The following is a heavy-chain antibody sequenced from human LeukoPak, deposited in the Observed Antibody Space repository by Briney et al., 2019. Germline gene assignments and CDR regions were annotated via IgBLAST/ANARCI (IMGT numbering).Heavy chain of an antibody. CDR1: GYTFTSYG. J-gene: IGHJ4*02. Sequence: GASVKVSCKASGYTFTSYGISWVRQAPGQGLEWMGWMNPNSGNTGYAQKFQGRVTMTRNTSISTAYMELSSLRSEDTAVYYCARVRGISPWNRAPDYWGQGTLGTVSS. CDR3: ARVRGISPWNRAPDY. V-gene: IGHV1-8*02. CDR2: MNPNSGNT. D-gene: IGHD3-3*02.